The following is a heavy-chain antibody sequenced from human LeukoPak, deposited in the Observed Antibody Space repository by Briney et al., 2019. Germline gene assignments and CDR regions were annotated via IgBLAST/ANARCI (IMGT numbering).Heavy chain of an antibody. CDR2: ISSSGSTI. J-gene: IGHJ4*02. CDR1: GFTFIDYY. V-gene: IGHV3-11*01. CDR3: AKDLGVTTFDY. Sequence: GRSLRLSCAAAGFTFIDYYINSVRQAPGRGLGWVSYISSSGSTIYCADSVKGRFTISRDNTKNSLYLQMNSLRAEDTAVYYCAKDLGVTTFDYWGQGTLVTVSA. D-gene: IGHD2-21*02.